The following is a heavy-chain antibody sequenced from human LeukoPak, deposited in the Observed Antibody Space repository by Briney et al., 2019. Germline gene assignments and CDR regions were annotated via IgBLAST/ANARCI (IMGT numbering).Heavy chain of an antibody. CDR3: ARVIYSLDAFDI. CDR1: GFTLSRHW. Sequence: PGGSLRLSCAASGFTLSRHWMHWVRQAPGKGLVWVSRINSDGSSTCYADSVKGRFTISRDNAKNTLYLQVNSLRAEDTAVYYCARVIYSLDAFDIWGQGTMVNVSS. J-gene: IGHJ3*02. CDR2: INSDGSST. D-gene: IGHD2-21*01. V-gene: IGHV3-74*01.